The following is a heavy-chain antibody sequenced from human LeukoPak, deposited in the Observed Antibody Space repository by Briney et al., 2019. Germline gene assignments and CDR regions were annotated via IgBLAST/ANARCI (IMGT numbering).Heavy chain of an antibody. CDR3: ARDLRYSSGWSASGMDV. CDR2: INPNSGGT. CDR1: GYTFTGYY. Sequence: ASVKVSCKASGYTFTGYYMHWVRQAPGQGLEWMGWINPNSGGTNYAQKFQGRVTMTRDTSISTAYMELSRLRSDDTAVYYCARDLRYSSGWSASGMDVWGKGTTVTVSS. D-gene: IGHD6-19*01. V-gene: IGHV1-2*02. J-gene: IGHJ6*03.